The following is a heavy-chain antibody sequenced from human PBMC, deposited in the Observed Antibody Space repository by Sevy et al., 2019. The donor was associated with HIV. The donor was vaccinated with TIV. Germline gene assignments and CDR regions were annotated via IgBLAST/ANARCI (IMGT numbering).Heavy chain of an antibody. CDR1: GYTFTSYG. CDR2: ISAYNGNT. J-gene: IGHJ5*02. Sequence: ASVKVSCKASGYTFTSYGISWVRQAPGQGLEWMGWISAYNGNTNYAQKLQGRVTMTTDTSTSTAYMELRSLRSYDTAVYYCARDSEVLRYFDWLPGNWFDPWGQGTLVTVSS. D-gene: IGHD3-9*01. V-gene: IGHV1-18*01. CDR3: ARDSEVLRYFDWLPGNWFDP.